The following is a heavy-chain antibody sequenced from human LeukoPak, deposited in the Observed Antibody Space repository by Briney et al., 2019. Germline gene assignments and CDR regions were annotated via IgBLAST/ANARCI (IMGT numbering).Heavy chain of an antibody. V-gene: IGHV3-30-3*01. CDR3: ARAGITIFGVVTNDAFDI. D-gene: IGHD3-3*01. Sequence: GGSLRLSCAASGFTFSSYAMHWVRQAPGKGLEWVAVISYDGSNKYYADSVKGRFTISRDNSKNTLYLQMNSLRAEDTAVYYCARAGITIFGVVTNDAFDIWGQGTMVTVSS. J-gene: IGHJ3*02. CDR2: ISYDGSNK. CDR1: GFTFSSYA.